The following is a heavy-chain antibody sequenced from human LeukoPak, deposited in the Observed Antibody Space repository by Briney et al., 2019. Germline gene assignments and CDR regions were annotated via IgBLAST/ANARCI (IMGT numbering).Heavy chain of an antibody. Sequence: GGSLRLSCAASGFTFSDYYMSWIRQAPGKGLEWVSYISSSGSTIYYADSVKGRFTISRDNAKNSLYLQMNSLRAEDTAVYYCARDLPEDIVVVVAAGSDAFDIRGQGTMVTVSS. CDR1: GFTFSDYY. CDR3: ARDLPEDIVVVVAAGSDAFDI. D-gene: IGHD2-15*01. J-gene: IGHJ3*02. V-gene: IGHV3-11*04. CDR2: ISSSGSTI.